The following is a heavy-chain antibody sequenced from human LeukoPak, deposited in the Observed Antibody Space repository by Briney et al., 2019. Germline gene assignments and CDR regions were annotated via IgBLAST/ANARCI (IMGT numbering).Heavy chain of an antibody. V-gene: IGHV3-21*01. J-gene: IGHJ6*02. CDR3: ARHEPVITLSSYYYGMDV. CDR1: GCTFSTYS. CDR2: ISTSSSNI. D-gene: IGHD1-14*01. Sequence: GGSLTLTCAASGCTFSTYSLNWVRQPPGKGLEWVSSISTSSSNIYYADSVKGRFTISTHKAKNRLYLQINSPGSEDTAVYYCARHEPVITLSSYYYGMDVWGPGTTVTVSS.